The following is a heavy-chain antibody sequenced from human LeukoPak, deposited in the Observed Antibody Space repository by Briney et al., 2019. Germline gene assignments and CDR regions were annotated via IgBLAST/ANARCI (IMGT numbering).Heavy chain of an antibody. CDR2: FYHGGST. V-gene: IGHV4-59*04. D-gene: IGHD5-18*01. CDR3: ARTTEGGYSYGYFYYYYMDV. J-gene: IGHJ6*03. CDR1: GGSISSYY. Sequence: SETLSLTCTVSGGSISSYYWSWIRQPPGKGLEWIGTFYHGGSTYYNPSLKSRVTISVDTSKNQFSLNLTSVTAADTAVYYCARTTEGGYSYGYFYYYYMDVWGKGTTVTISS.